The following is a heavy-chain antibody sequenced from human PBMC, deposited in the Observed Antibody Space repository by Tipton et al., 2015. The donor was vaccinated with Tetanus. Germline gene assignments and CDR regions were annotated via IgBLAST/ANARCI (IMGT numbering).Heavy chain of an antibody. CDR2: ISSSGATI. CDR3: VNFATS. CDR1: GFTLSTYW. J-gene: IGHJ5*02. D-gene: IGHD1-26*01. Sequence: SLRLSCAASGFTLSTYWMSWVRQAPGKGLEWLSYISSSGATINYADSVKGRFTLSRDNAKNSLFLQMNSLRDEDTAVYYCVNFATSWGQGTLVTVSS. V-gene: IGHV3-48*02.